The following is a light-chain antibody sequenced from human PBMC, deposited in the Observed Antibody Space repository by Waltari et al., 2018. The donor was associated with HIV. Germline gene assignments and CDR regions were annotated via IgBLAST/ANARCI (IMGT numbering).Light chain of an antibody. CDR1: QGVRNE. Sequence: GDRVTVTCRASQGVRNELGWFQQKPGQAPQRLIYAASHLQSGVPSRFSGSGPETYFTLTITDLQPEDSATYFCLQHNSYPLITFGQGTRLEI. V-gene: IGKV1-17*02. J-gene: IGKJ5*01. CDR3: LQHNSYPLIT. CDR2: AAS.